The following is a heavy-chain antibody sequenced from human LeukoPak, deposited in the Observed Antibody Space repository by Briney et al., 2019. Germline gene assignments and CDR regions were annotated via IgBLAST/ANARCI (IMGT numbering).Heavy chain of an antibody. CDR3: AKAGLLWFGESWMDV. Sequence: GGSLRLSCAASEFIFSTYWMSWVRQAPGRGLEWVANIKEDGSESHYVDSVKGRFTISRDNAKNSLYLQMNSLRAEDTAMYFCAKAGLLWFGESWMDVWGQGTTVTVSS. D-gene: IGHD3-10*01. V-gene: IGHV3-7*01. CDR1: EFIFSTYW. CDR2: IKEDGSES. J-gene: IGHJ6*02.